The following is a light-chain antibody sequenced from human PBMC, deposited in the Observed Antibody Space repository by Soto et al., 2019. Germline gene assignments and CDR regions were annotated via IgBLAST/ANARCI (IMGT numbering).Light chain of an antibody. CDR3: QQYRSWPRT. CDR2: GAS. V-gene: IGKV3-15*01. J-gene: IGKJ1*01. Sequence: EIVVTQSPATLSLSSGERATLLFGASQSVSSYLAWYQQKPGQAPRLIIYGASTRATDMPGTFSGRGSGTEFTLTISSLRPEDFAVYYCQQYRSWPRTFGQGTTGDIK. CDR1: QSVSSY.